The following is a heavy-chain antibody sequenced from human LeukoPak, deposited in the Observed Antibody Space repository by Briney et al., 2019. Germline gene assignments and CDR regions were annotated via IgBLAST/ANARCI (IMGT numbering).Heavy chain of an antibody. Sequence: PGGSLRLSCAASGFTFSSYAMNWVRQAPGKGLEWVSYISSSTTTIYYADSVKGRFTISRDSAKNSLFLQMNSLRVEDTVVYYCAKIVSAWDGFDYWGQGALVTVSS. J-gene: IGHJ4*02. CDR2: ISSSTTTI. V-gene: IGHV3-48*04. CDR3: AKIVSAWDGFDY. D-gene: IGHD3-16*02. CDR1: GFTFSSYA.